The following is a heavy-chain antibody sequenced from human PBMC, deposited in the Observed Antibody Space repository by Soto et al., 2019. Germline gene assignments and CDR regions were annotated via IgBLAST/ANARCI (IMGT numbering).Heavy chain of an antibody. CDR3: ARRSSSFPDY. CDR1: GGSISSSSYY. CDR2: IYYSGST. V-gene: IGHV4-39*01. D-gene: IGHD6-13*01. J-gene: IGHJ4*02. Sequence: QLQLQESGPGLVKPSETLSLTCTVSGGSISSSSYYWGWIRQPPGKGLEWIGSIYYSGSTYYNPSLKSRVTISVDTSQNQFSLKLSSVTAADTAVYYCARRSSSFPDYWGQGTLVTVSS.